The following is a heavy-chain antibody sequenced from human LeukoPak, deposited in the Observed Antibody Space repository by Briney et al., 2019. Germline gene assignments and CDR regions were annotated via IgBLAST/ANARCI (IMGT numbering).Heavy chain of an antibody. V-gene: IGHV4-4*09. Sequence: NPSETLSLTCTVSGGSISSYYWSWIRQPPGKGLEWIGYIYATGSTNYNPSLKSRVTISVDTSKNQFSLNLRSVTAADTAVYYCARHGSVSSPLGPWGQGTLVTVSS. CDR1: GGSISSYY. CDR3: ARHGSVSSPLGP. J-gene: IGHJ5*02. D-gene: IGHD3-10*01. CDR2: IYATGST.